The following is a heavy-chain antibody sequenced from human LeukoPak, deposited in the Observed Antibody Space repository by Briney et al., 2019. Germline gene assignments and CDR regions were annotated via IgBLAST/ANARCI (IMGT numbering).Heavy chain of an antibody. CDR3: ASGAYYAIS. D-gene: IGHD1-26*01. CDR2: INTDGSST. Sequence: GGSLRRSCSASGFTFSTYWMHWVRQAPGKGLLWVSRINTDGSSTTYADSVKGRFTISRDSAKNTLYLQMNSLRDEDTAVYYCASGAYYAISWGRGTLVTVSS. V-gene: IGHV3-74*01. J-gene: IGHJ4*02. CDR1: GFTFSTYW.